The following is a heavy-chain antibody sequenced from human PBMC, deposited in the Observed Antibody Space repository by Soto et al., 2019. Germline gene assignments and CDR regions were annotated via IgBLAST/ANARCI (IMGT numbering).Heavy chain of an antibody. CDR1: GGSFSGYY. J-gene: IGHJ5*02. CDR2: INHSGST. CDR3: ARIRVQWLVLGWFDP. V-gene: IGHV4-34*01. Sequence: SETLSLTCAVYGGSFSGYYWSWIRQPPGKGLEWIGEINHSGSTNYNPSLKSRVTISVDTSKNQFSLKLSSVTAADTAVYYCARIRVQWLVLGWFDPWGQGTLVTVSS. D-gene: IGHD6-19*01.